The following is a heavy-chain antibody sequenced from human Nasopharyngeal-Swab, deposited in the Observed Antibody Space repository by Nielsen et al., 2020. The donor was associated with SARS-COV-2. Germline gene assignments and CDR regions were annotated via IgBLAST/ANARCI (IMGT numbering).Heavy chain of an antibody. CDR1: GFTFSNAW. D-gene: IGHD3-10*01. CDR3: TTRRLWFGELLMSDY. J-gene: IGHJ4*02. CDR2: IKSKTDGGTT. V-gene: IGHV3-15*01. Sequence: TLSLTCAAPGFTFSNAWMSWVRQTPGKGLEWVGRIKSKTDGGTTDYAAPVKGRFTISRDDSKNTLYLQMNSLKTEDTAVYYCTTRRLWFGELLMSDYWGQGTLVTVSS.